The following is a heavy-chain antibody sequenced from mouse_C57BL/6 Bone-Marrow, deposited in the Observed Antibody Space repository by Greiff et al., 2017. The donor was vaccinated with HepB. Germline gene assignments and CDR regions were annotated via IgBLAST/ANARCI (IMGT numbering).Heavy chain of an antibody. V-gene: IGHV1-59*01. CDR3: ARSIYYYGSSFYFDY. Sequence: QVQLQQPGAELVRPGTSVKLSCKASGYTFTSYWMHWVKQRPGQGLEWIGVIDPSDSYTNYNQKFKGKATLTVDTSSSTAYMQLSSLTSEDSAVYYCARSIYYYGSSFYFDYWGQGTTLTVSS. CDR2: IDPSDSYT. D-gene: IGHD1-1*01. CDR1: GYTFTSYW. J-gene: IGHJ2*01.